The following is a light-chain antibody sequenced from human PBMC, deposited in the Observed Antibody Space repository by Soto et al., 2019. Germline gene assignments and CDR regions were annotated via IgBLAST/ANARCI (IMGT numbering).Light chain of an antibody. Sequence: EIVLTQSPGTLSLSPGERATLSCRASQSVTSNLAWYQQKPGQAPRLLIYGASTRATGIPARFSGSGSGTEFTLTISSLQSEDFAVYYCQQYNNWPPERTFGQGTKVDIK. CDR1: QSVTSN. CDR3: QQYNNWPPERT. J-gene: IGKJ1*01. CDR2: GAS. V-gene: IGKV3-15*01.